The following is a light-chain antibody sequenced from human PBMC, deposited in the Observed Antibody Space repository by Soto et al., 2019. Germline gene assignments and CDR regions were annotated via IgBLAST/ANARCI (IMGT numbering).Light chain of an antibody. CDR1: QSVSNN. Sequence: EIVLTKSPGTLSLSPGERATLSCRASQSVSNNYLAWYQQKPGQAPRLLIYGASTRATGIPARFSGSGSGTEFTLTISSLQSEDFAIYYCQPYNNWPLTFGGGTKVDIK. J-gene: IGKJ4*01. CDR3: QPYNNWPLT. V-gene: IGKV3-15*01. CDR2: GAS.